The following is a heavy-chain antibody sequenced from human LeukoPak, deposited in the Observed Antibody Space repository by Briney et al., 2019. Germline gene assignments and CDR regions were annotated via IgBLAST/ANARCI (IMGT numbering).Heavy chain of an antibody. CDR1: GFTLSSYA. D-gene: IGHD6-19*01. CDR2: IRGTGAGT. CDR3: ARRLVAGTGYFDY. Sequence: GGSLRLSCAASGFTLSSYAMRWVRQAPGKGLEWVSAIRGTGAGTYYADSVKGRFTISRDNSKNTLYLQMNRLRAEDTAVYFCARRLVAGTGYFDYWGQGALVTVSS. V-gene: IGHV3-23*01. J-gene: IGHJ4*02.